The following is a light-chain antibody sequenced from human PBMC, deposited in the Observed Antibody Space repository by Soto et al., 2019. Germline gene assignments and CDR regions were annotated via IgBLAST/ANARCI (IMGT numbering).Light chain of an antibody. J-gene: IGLJ2*01. CDR1: SSDFGAYNY. CDR2: DVS. V-gene: IGLV2-14*01. Sequence: QSVLTQPASVSGSPGQSITISCTGTSSDFGAYNYVSWYQQHPGKAPKLMIYDVSNRPSGVSNRFSGSKSGNTASLTISGLQAEDEADYYCSSYTTSTTVLFGGGTQLTVL. CDR3: SSYTTSTTVL.